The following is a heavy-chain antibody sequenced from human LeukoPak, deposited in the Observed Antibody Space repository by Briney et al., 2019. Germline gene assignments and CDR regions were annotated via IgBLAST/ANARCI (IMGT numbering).Heavy chain of an antibody. J-gene: IGHJ6*02. CDR1: GYTFTSYG. CDR2: IDPSDSYT. Sequence: VASVTVSCKASGYTFTSYGISWVRQMPGKGLEWMGRIDPSDSYTNYSPSFQGHVTISADKSISTAYLQWSSLKASDTAMYYCARHEAYYYYGMDVWGQGTTVTVSS. V-gene: IGHV5-10-1*01. CDR3: ARHEAYYYYGMDV.